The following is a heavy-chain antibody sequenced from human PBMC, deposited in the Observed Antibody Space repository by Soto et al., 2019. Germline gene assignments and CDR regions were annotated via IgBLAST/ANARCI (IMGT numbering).Heavy chain of an antibody. Sequence: QVQLVQSGAEVKKPGASVRVSCKASGYTFTSYYIHWVRQAPGQGLEWMAIVNPTGGSTNYAQKYQGRVTVTFDTSTSTVFMELNSLRYEDTAVYYCGRHLAACDSWGQGTLVTVSS. V-gene: IGHV1-46*03. D-gene: IGHD6-25*01. CDR2: VNPTGGST. J-gene: IGHJ4*02. CDR1: GYTFTSYY. CDR3: GRHLAACDS.